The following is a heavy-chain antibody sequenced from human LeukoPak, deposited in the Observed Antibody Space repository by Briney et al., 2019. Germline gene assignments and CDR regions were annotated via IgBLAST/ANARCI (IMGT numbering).Heavy chain of an antibody. Sequence: SGRSLRLSCAASGFTLSGYAMHWVRQAPGKGLEWVAVISYDGSTKYYADSVKGRFTISRDNSRNTLYLQMNSLRAEDTAVYYCARDSYDSSGYYLVYYYYYMDVWGKGTTVTVSS. J-gene: IGHJ6*03. V-gene: IGHV3-30*01. CDR2: ISYDGSTK. CDR1: GFTLSGYA. D-gene: IGHD3-22*01. CDR3: ARDSYDSSGYYLVYYYYYMDV.